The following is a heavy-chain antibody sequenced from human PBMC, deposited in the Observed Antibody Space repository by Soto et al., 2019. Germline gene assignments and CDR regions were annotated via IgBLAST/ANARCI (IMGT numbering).Heavy chain of an antibody. J-gene: IGHJ4*02. CDR1: AGSFIDYY. V-gene: IGHV4-34*01. Sequence: SEALCLTSAVYAGSFIDYYWNWIRQPPGKGLEWIGEINHSGSTNYNPSLKSRVTISMDTSKSHFSLKLYSVTAADTAVYYCPGRGPFRGQGTLVPVSS. CDR3: PGRGPF. CDR2: INHSGST.